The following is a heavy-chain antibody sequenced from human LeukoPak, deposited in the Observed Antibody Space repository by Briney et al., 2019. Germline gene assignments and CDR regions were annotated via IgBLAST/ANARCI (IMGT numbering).Heavy chain of an antibody. CDR3: ASGGPTRGTLAS. CDR1: GFALSSYG. V-gene: IGHV3-30*02. Sequence: PGGSLRLSCAASGFALSSYGMYWVRQTPDKGLEWVAYSRRDGTYVNYADPVKGRFIISRDNSKNTLGLQMNSLRVEDTALYYCASGGPTRGTLASWGQGTLVPVSS. D-gene: IGHD1-26*01. CDR2: SRRDGTYV. J-gene: IGHJ4*02.